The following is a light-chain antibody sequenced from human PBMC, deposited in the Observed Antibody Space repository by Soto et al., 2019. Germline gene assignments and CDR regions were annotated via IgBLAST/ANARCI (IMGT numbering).Light chain of an antibody. CDR1: SGHSSYI. V-gene: IGLV4-60*03. CDR3: ETWDSNPHVV. Sequence: QAVVTQSSSASASLGSSVKLTRTLSSGHSSYIIAWHQQQPGKAPRYLMKLEGSGSYNKGSGVPDRFSGSSSGADRYLTISNLQSEDEADYYCETWDSNPHVVFGGGTKLTVL. J-gene: IGLJ2*01. CDR2: LEGSGSY.